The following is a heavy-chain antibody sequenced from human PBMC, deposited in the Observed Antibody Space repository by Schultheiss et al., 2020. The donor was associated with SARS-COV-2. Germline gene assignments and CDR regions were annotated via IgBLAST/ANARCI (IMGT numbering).Heavy chain of an antibody. CDR1: GYSINSAYY. D-gene: IGHD3-22*01. Sequence: SQTLSLTCAVSGYSINSAYYWGWIRQPPGKGLEWIGSLYHSGTTYYNPSLKSRVTISVDTSKNQFSLKLSSVTAADTAVYYCARVCRSYYESSGYPDYWGQGTLVTVSS. J-gene: IGHJ4*02. CDR2: LYHSGTT. V-gene: IGHV4-38-2*01. CDR3: ARVCRSYYESSGYPDY.